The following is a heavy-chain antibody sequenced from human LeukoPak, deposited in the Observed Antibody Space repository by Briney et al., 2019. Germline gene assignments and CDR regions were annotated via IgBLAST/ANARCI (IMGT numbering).Heavy chain of an antibody. CDR1: GGSISSYY. D-gene: IGHD5-18*01. V-gene: IGHV4-59*01. CDR3: ARRGYSYAAGYFDY. CDR2: IYYSGST. Sequence: SETLSLTCTVSGGSISSYYWSWIRQPPGKGLEWIGYIYYSGSTNYNPSLKSRVTISVDTSKNQFSLKLSSVTAADTAVYYCARRGYSYAAGYFDYWGQGTLVTVSS. J-gene: IGHJ4*02.